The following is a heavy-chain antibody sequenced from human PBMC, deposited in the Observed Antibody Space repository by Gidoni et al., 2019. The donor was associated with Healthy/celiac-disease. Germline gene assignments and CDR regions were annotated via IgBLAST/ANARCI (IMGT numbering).Heavy chain of an antibody. CDR3: AKDQGYNWSDDYYYGMDV. CDR2: LSDDGSTQ. Sequence: QVQLVESGGGVVQPGRALRHACAASGGTFSSEGMHWVGQAPGKGLEGVAVLSDDGSTQSYADSVTGRFTISSDNSKTTLYLQLNSLRAEDTAVYYCAKDQGYNWSDDYYYGMDVWGQGTTVTVSS. CDR1: GGTFSSEG. J-gene: IGHJ6*02. D-gene: IGHD1-1*01. V-gene: IGHV3-30*18.